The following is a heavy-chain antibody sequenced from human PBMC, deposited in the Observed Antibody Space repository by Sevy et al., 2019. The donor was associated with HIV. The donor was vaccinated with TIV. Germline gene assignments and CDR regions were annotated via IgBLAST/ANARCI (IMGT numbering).Heavy chain of an antibody. CDR1: GFTFSSYA. J-gene: IGHJ4*02. Sequence: GESLKISCVASGFTFSSYAMHWVRQAPGKGLEYVSGISSNGGSTYYANSLKGRFTTSRDNSKNTLYLQMGSLRPEDMAVYYCARGHFWSGYWYYFDYWGQGTLVTVSS. CDR3: ARGHFWSGYWYYFDY. V-gene: IGHV3-64*01. CDR2: ISSNGGST. D-gene: IGHD3-3*02.